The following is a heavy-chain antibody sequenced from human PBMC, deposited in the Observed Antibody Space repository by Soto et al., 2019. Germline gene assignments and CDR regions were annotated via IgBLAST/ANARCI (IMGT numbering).Heavy chain of an antibody. CDR3: TASGGWYNAFDI. D-gene: IGHD6-19*01. Sequence: EVQLLESGGGLVQPGGSLRLSCAASGFTFSSYAMSWVRQAPGKGLEWVSAISGSGGSTYYADSVKGRFTISRDNSKNPLYLKRNGRRAEDTAVYYGTASGGWYNAFDIGGKGKMVTVSS. V-gene: IGHV3-23*01. CDR2: ISGSGGST. CDR1: GFTFSSYA. J-gene: IGHJ3*02.